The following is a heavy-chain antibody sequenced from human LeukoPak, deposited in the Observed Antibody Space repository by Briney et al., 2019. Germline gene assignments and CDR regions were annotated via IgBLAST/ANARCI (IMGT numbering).Heavy chain of an antibody. CDR1: GYTFNSYG. CDR2: ISVYNGKT. D-gene: IGHD3-22*01. V-gene: IGHV1-18*01. Sequence: ASVKVSCKASGYTFNSYGVSWVRQAPGQGLEWMGWISVYNGKTDYAQKVQGRVTMTRDTSTSTVYMELSSLRSEDTAVYYCARDPTFAYDSSGYYGAPGYWGQGTLVTVSS. J-gene: IGHJ4*02. CDR3: ARDPTFAYDSSGYYGAPGY.